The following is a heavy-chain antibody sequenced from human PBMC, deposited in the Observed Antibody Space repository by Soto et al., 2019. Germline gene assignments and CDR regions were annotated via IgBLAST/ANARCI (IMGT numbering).Heavy chain of an antibody. CDR1: GFTFSSYG. CDR2: IWYDGSNK. Sequence: PGGSLRLSCAASGFTFSSYGMHWVRQAPGKGLEWVAVIWYDGSNKYYADSVKGRFTISRDNSKNTLYLQMNSLRAEDTAVYYCARAHRSPRDYYYGMDVWGQGTTVTVSS. CDR3: ARAHRSPRDYYYGMDV. V-gene: IGHV3-33*01. J-gene: IGHJ6*02. D-gene: IGHD1-26*01.